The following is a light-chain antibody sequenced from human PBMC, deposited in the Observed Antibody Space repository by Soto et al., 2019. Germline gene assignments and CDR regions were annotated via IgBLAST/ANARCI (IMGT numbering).Light chain of an antibody. CDR2: CAS. Sequence: EMVLTQSPGTLSLSPGERATLSCRASQSVSSSYLAWYQQKPGQAPRLLIYCASSRATGIPDRFSGSGSGKDFTLTIRRLELEDFTVYYCQQYGSSPPHTFGQGTKLEI. CDR1: QSVSSSY. CDR3: QQYGSSPPHT. V-gene: IGKV3-20*01. J-gene: IGKJ2*01.